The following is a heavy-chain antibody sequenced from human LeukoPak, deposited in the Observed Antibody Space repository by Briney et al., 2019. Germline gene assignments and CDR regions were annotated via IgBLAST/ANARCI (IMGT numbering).Heavy chain of an antibody. CDR2: ISGRGDYT. D-gene: IGHD3-10*01. CDR3: AKTYGSGSYFAFDY. V-gene: IGHV3-23*01. Sequence: PGGSLRLSCAASGFTFSSYAMNWVRQAPGKGLEWGSTISGRGDYTYYADSVKGRFTISRDNSKNTLYLQMNSLRAEDTAVYYCAKTYGSGSYFAFDYWGQGTLVTVSS. J-gene: IGHJ4*02. CDR1: GFTFSSYA.